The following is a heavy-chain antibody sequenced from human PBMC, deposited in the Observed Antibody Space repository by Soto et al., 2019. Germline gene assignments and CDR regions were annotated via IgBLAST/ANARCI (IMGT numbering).Heavy chain of an antibody. CDR3: ARDRGGDLKAFEI. CDR1: GFTFSSYS. Sequence: EVQLVESGGGLVKPGGSLRLSCAASGFTFSSYSMNWVRQAPGKGLEWVSLITSSSSYIYYANSVKGRFTISRDNAKNSLYLQVNSLRAEDTAVYYCARDRGGDLKAFEIWGQGTMVTVSS. CDR2: ITSSSSYI. D-gene: IGHD3-10*01. J-gene: IGHJ3*02. V-gene: IGHV3-21*01.